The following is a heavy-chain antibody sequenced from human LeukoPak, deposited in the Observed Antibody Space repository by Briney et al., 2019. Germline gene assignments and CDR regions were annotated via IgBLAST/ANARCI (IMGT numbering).Heavy chain of an antibody. CDR1: GGAISRTSYY. V-gene: IGHV4-39*01. CDR3: ARHTRPGHSGYENAFDI. CDR2: VFDSGST. D-gene: IGHD5-12*01. Sequence: SETLSLTCTVSGGAISRTSYYWDWIRQPPGKGLEWIGNVFDSGSTHYNPSLKSRVTISVDTSKNQFSLRLSSVTAADPAVYYCARHTRPGHSGYENAFDIWGQGTMVTVSS. J-gene: IGHJ3*02.